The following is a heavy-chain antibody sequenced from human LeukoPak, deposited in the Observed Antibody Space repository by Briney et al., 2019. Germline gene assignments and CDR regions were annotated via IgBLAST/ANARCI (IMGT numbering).Heavy chain of an antibody. CDR3: ARDPSYYYDSSGFRGIDY. CDR1: GFTFSSYA. D-gene: IGHD3-22*01. CDR2: ISGSGGST. J-gene: IGHJ4*02. V-gene: IGHV3-23*01. Sequence: GGSLRLSCAASGFTFSSYAMSWVRQAPGKGLEWVSAISGSGGSTYYADSVKGRFTISRDNSKNTLYLQMNSLRAEDTAVYYCARDPSYYYDSSGFRGIDYWGQGTLVTVSS.